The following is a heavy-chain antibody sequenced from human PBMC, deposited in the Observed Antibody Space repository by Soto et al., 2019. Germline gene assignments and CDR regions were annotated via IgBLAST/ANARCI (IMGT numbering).Heavy chain of an antibody. Sequence: GASGKVSCKASGYTFTSYAMHWVRQAPGQRLEWMGWINAGNGNTKYSQKFQGRVTITRDTSASTAYMELSSLRSEDTAVYYCARDAGGYDINWFDPWGQGTLVTVSS. D-gene: IGHD5-12*01. CDR3: ARDAGGYDINWFDP. V-gene: IGHV1-3*01. CDR2: INAGNGNT. J-gene: IGHJ5*02. CDR1: GYTFTSYA.